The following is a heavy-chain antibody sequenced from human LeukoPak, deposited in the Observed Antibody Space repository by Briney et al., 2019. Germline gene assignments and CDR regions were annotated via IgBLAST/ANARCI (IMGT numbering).Heavy chain of an antibody. J-gene: IGHJ3*01. V-gene: IGHV4-59*01. CDR2: IYYSGST. CDR3: ASPQRGYYTYDGFDL. D-gene: IGHD3-3*01. CDR1: GGSISSYY. Sequence: PSETLSLTCAVSGGSISSYYWSWIRQPPGKGLEWIGFIYYSGSTNYNPSLESRVTISVDTSKKQFSLKLRSVTAADTAVYYCASPQRGYYTYDGFDLWGQGTMVTVSS.